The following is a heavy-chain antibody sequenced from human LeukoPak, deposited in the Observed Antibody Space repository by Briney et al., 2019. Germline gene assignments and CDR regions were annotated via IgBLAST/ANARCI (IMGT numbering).Heavy chain of an antibody. D-gene: IGHD2-15*01. Sequence: GGYLRLSCATSGFSFSGAWLSWVRQAPGKGLEWIGRIQHGGTTDYAAPVKGRFTISRDDSKATLYLQMNSLKTEDTAIYYCTTVTHFYLGGQGTLVTVSS. CDR1: GFSFSGAW. CDR2: IQHGGTT. V-gene: IGHV3-15*01. J-gene: IGHJ4*02. CDR3: TTVTHFYL.